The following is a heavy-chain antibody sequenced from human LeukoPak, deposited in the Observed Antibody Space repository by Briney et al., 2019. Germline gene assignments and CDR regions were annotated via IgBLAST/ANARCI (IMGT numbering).Heavy chain of an antibody. D-gene: IGHD4-11*01. V-gene: IGHV4-4*08. J-gene: IGHJ4*02. CDR3: AGYDHSNYLAY. CDR2: IHANGDT. CDR1: GVSISSNY. Sequence: SETLSLTCTVSGVSISSNYWSWIRQPPGKGLEWNGLEWIGYIHANGDTNYIPSLNRRVTMSLDSSRRHLSLNLSSLTAADTAVYFCAGYDHSNYLAYWGQGILVTVSS.